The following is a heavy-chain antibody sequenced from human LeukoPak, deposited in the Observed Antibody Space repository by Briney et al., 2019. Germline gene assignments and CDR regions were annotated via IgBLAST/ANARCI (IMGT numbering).Heavy chain of an antibody. CDR2: IRYDGSNK. D-gene: IGHD4-11*01. CDR3: RDSVYYLDS. J-gene: IGHJ4*02. V-gene: IGHV3-30*02. CDR1: GFTFSSFD. Sequence: GGSLRLSCTASGFTFSSFDMHWVRQAPAKGLAWVAFIRYDGSNKYYADSVKGRFTISRDNSKNTLYLQMNSLEAEDTAVYYCRDSVYYLDSWGQGTLVTVSS.